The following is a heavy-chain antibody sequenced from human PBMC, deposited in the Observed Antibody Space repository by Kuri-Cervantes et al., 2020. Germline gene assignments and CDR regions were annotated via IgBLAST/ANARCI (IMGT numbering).Heavy chain of an antibody. CDR1: GYTFTYRY. V-gene: IGHV1-45*02. J-gene: IGHJ4*02. CDR2: ITPFNGNT. Sequence: SVKVSCKASGYTFTYRYLHWVRQAPGQALEWMGWITPFNGNTNYAQKFQDRVTITRDRSMSTAYMELRSLRSDDTAVYYCARDYDYVWGSYRHTPPDWGQGTPVTVSS. D-gene: IGHD3-16*02. CDR3: ARDYDYVWGSYRHTPPD.